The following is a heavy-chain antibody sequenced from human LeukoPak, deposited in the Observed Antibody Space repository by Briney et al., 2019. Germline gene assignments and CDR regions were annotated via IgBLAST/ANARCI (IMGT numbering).Heavy chain of an antibody. Sequence: GGSLRLSCVASGFTFSNYAMGWVRQAPGKGLEWVSAISGSGGGTYYADSVKGRFTLSRDNSKNTLYLQMNSLRADDTAVYYCAKSRARREESSGSIDHRGQGTLVTVSS. CDR1: GFTFSNYA. CDR2: ISGSGGGT. D-gene: IGHD3-22*01. CDR3: AKSRARREESSGSIDH. J-gene: IGHJ4*02. V-gene: IGHV3-23*01.